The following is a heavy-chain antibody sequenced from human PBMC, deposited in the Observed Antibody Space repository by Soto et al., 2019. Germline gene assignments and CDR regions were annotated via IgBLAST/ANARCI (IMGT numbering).Heavy chain of an antibody. CDR2: LGGNGFTT. CDR3: AKALRPSLNSLYYMDV. Sequence: EVQLLESGGGLVQPGGSLRLSCAVSGFTFGSYAMSWVRQAPEKGPEWVAILGGNGFTTYYADSVKGRFTISRDKSKSTLFLQMNSLRADDTGVYYCAKALRPSLNSLYYMDVGARGTSVTVPS. D-gene: IGHD2-2*01. J-gene: IGHJ6*03. V-gene: IGHV3-23*01. CDR1: GFTFGSYA.